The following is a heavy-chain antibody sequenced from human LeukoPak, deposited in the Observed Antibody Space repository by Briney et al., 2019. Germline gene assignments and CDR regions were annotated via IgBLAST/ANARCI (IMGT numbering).Heavy chain of an antibody. CDR2: IVVGSGNT. Sequence: SVKVSCKASGFTFTSSAMQWVRQARGQRLEWIGWIVVGSGNTNYAQKFQKRVTITRDMSTSTAYMELSSLRSEDTAVYYCAAGTPNIVAHDAFDIWGQGTMVTVSS. CDR3: AAGTPNIVAHDAFDI. D-gene: IGHD5-12*01. CDR1: GFTFTSSA. J-gene: IGHJ3*02. V-gene: IGHV1-58*02.